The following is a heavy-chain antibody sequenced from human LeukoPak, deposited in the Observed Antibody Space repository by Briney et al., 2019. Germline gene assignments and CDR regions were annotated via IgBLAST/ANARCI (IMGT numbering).Heavy chain of an antibody. Sequence: GGSLRLSCAASVFTFSSYYMSWVRQAPGKGLEWVSAISGSGGSTYYADSVKGRFTISRDNSKNTLYLQMNSLRAEDTAVYYCANGGRSTSSIDYWGQGTLVTVSS. CDR3: ANGGRSTSSIDY. CDR2: ISGSGGST. CDR1: VFTFSSYY. V-gene: IGHV3-23*01. D-gene: IGHD2-2*01. J-gene: IGHJ4*02.